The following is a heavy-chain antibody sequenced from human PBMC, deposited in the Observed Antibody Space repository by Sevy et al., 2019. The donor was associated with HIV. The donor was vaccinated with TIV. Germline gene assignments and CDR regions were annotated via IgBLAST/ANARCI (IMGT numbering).Heavy chain of an antibody. J-gene: IGHJ6*01. D-gene: IGHD4-17*01. CDR2: IKSKSEGGTT. CDR1: GITFSNVW. CDR3: TTGALDYEDPDFYHYGMDV. V-gene: IGHV3-15*01. Sequence: GGSLRLSCVASGITFSNVWMSWVRQAPGKGLEWVGRIKSKSEGGTTDYAAPVKVRFTISRDDSKNTLYLQMNSLQTEDTAVYYCTTGALDYEDPDFYHYGMDVWGQGTTVTVSS.